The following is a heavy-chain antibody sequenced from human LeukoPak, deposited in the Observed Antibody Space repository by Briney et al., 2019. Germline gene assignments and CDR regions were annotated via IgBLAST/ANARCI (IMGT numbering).Heavy chain of an antibody. D-gene: IGHD3-9*01. J-gene: IGHJ4*02. CDR1: GGSISSYY. Sequence: SETLSLTCTVSGGSISSYYWSWIRQPAGKGLDWIGRIYTSGSTNYNPSLKSRVTMSVDTSKDQFSLKLSSVTAADTAVYYCARAGYDILTGYSDYWGQGTLVTVSS. V-gene: IGHV4-4*07. CDR2: IYTSGST. CDR3: ARAGYDILTGYSDY.